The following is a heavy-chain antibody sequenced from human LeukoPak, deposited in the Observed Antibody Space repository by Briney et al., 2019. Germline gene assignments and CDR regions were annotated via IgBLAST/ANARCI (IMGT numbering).Heavy chain of an antibody. J-gene: IGHJ3*02. D-gene: IGHD3-22*01. V-gene: IGHV3-15*01. CDR1: GFTFSNAW. CDR3: TTDLGYYDTSGYPI. Sequence: GGSLRLSCAASGFTFSNAWMSWVRQAPGKGLEWIGRIKSKTDGGTTDYAAFVKGRFSISRDDSKNTLYPEMNSLKNEDTAVYYCTTDLGYYDTSGYPIWGQGTLVAVSS. CDR2: IKSKTDGGTT.